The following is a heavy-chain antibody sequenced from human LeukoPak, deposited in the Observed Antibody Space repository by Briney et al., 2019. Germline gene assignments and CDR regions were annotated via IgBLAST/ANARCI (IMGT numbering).Heavy chain of an antibody. Sequence: PGGSLRLSCAASGFTVSSNYMSWVRQAPGKGLEWVSVICSDGTTYYGDSVKGRFASSRDSSKNTLYLQMDSLRAEDTAMYYCARREINGYYLSWGQGTLVTVSS. CDR2: ICSDGTT. D-gene: IGHD3-22*01. CDR3: ARREINGYYLS. J-gene: IGHJ4*02. CDR1: GFTVSSNY. V-gene: IGHV3-53*01.